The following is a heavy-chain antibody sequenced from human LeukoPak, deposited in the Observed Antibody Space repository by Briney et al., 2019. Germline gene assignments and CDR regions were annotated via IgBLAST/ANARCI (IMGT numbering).Heavy chain of an antibody. CDR3: ARIITYYYDSSGFLRLDVTDY. Sequence: GGSLRLSCAASGFTFSSYWMSWVRQTPGKGLEWVANIKQDGSEKYYVDSVKGRFTISRDNAKNSLYLQMNSLRAEDTAVYYCARIITYYYDSSGFLRLDVTDYWGQGTLVTVSS. V-gene: IGHV3-7*01. CDR1: GFTFSSYW. CDR2: IKQDGSEK. J-gene: IGHJ4*02. D-gene: IGHD3-22*01.